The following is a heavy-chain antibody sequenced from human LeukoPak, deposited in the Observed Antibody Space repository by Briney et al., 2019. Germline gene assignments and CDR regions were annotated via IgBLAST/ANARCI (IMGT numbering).Heavy chain of an antibody. CDR1: GYTFTSYG. J-gene: IGHJ4*02. V-gene: IGHV1-18*01. Sequence: ASVKVSCKASGYTFTSYGISWVRQAPGQGLEWMGWISAYNGNTNYAQKLQGRVTMTTDTSTSTAYMELRSLRSDDTAVYYCAGARDYYDSSGYSNWGQGTLVTVSS. CDR2: ISAYNGNT. CDR3: AGARDYYDSSGYSN. D-gene: IGHD3-22*01.